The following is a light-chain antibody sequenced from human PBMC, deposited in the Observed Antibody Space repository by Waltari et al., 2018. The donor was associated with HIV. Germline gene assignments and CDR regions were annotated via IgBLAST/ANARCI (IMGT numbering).Light chain of an antibody. Sequence: DIVMTQSPDSLDVSLGERDTINCKSSQSVLYSSNNKNYLAWYQQKPGQPPKLLIYWASTRESGVPDRFSGSGSGTDFTLTISSLQAEDVAVYYCQQYYSTLFTFGPGTKVDIK. CDR1: QSVLYSSNNKNY. CDR2: WAS. V-gene: IGKV4-1*01. J-gene: IGKJ3*01. CDR3: QQYYSTLFT.